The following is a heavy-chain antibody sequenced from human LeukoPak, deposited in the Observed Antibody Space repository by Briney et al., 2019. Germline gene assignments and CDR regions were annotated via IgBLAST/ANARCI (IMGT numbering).Heavy chain of an antibody. CDR1: GVSISSSSYY. CDR3: ARSYRITMIVVAHFDY. J-gene: IGHJ4*02. V-gene: IGHV4-39*07. CDR2: IYYSGST. D-gene: IGHD3-22*01. Sequence: SETLSLTCTVSGVSISSSSYYWGWLRQPPGKGLEWIGSIYYSGSTYYNPSLKSRVTISVDTSKNQFSLKLSSVTAADTAVYYCARSYRITMIVVAHFDYWGQGTLVTVSS.